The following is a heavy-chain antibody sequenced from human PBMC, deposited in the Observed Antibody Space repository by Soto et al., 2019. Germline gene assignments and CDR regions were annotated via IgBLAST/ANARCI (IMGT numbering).Heavy chain of an antibody. CDR1: GFTFSSYA. Sequence: PGGSLRLSCAASGFTFSSYAMHWVRQAPGKGLGWVAIISYDGSNKYYADSVKGRFTISRDNSKNTLYLQMNSLRAEDTAVYYCARDITYYYDSSGPIDYWGQGTLVTVSS. CDR3: ARDITYYYDSSGPIDY. CDR2: ISYDGSNK. J-gene: IGHJ4*02. D-gene: IGHD3-22*01. V-gene: IGHV3-30-3*01.